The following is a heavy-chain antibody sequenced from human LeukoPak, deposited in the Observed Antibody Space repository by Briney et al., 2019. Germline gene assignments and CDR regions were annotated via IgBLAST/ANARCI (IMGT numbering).Heavy chain of an antibody. J-gene: IGHJ4*02. V-gene: IGHV4-59*12. CDR2: IYYSGST. Sequence: KTSETLSLTCTVSGGSISSYYWSWIRQPPGKGLEWIGYIYYSGSTNYNPSLKSRVTISVDRSKNQFSLKLSSVTAADTAVYYCARVAGTTPRFDYWGQGTLVTVSS. D-gene: IGHD1-7*01. CDR3: ARVAGTTPRFDY. CDR1: GGSISSYY.